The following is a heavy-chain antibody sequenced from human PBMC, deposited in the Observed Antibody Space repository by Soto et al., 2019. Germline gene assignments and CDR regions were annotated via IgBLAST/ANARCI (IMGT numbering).Heavy chain of an antibody. Sequence: QVQLVESGGGVVQPGRSLRLSCAASGFTFSSYGMQWVRQAPGKGLEWVAVIWYNGSEKKYADSVKGRFTISRDNSEKTLYLQMNSLRAEDTAVYYFAKDYGDWTGLYYYGMDVWGQGTTVTVSS. J-gene: IGHJ6*02. CDR1: GFTFSSYG. CDR2: IWYNGSEK. CDR3: AKDYGDWTGLYYYGMDV. V-gene: IGHV3-33*06. D-gene: IGHD4-17*01.